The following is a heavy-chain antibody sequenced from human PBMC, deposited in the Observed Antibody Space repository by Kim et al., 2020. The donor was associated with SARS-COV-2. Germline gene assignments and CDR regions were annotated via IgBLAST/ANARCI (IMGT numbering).Heavy chain of an antibody. CDR3: ARDSQESYYYYGVDV. V-gene: IGHV4-61*01. D-gene: IGHD3-10*01. J-gene: IGHJ6*02. CDR2: IYYSGST. Sequence: SETLSLTCTVSGGSVRSGSYYWSWIRQPPGKGLEWIGYIYYSGSTNYNPSLKSRVTISVDTSKNQFSLKLSSVTAADTAVYYCARDSQESYYYYGVDVWGQGTTVTVSS. CDR1: GGSVRSGSYY.